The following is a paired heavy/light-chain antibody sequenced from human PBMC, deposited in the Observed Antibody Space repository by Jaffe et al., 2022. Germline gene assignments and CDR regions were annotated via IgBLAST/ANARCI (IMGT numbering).Light chain of an antibody. CDR2: ETS. J-gene: IGKJ1*01. CDR1: ESLVHSDGKNY. V-gene: IGKV2-30*02. Sequence: DVVMTQSPLSLPVPLGQPASISCRSSESLVHSDGKNYLYWFHQRPGQSPRRLIYETSNRDSGVPDRFSGSGSGTHFTLKISRVEAEDIGVYYCMQGTHWPPVFGQGTKVEIK. CDR3: MQGTHWPPV.
Heavy chain of an antibody. J-gene: IGHJ4*02. CDR2: INPNSGGT. Sequence: QVRLVQSGTEVKKPGASVRVSCKASGYIFKGYYIHWVRQAPGQGLEWMGRINPNSGGTSYAQKFQGKISMTMDTSIATVYLDLSSLSSDDTAVYYCAKDGASPGLFYDLFTVHLEDNWGQGTLVTVSS. CDR3: AKDGASPGLFYDLFTVHLEDN. D-gene: IGHD3-9*01. V-gene: IGHV1-2*06. CDR1: GYIFKGYY.